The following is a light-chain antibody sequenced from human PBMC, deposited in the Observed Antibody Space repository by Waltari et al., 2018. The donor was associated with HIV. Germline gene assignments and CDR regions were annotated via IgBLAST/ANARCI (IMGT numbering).Light chain of an antibody. J-gene: IGLJ3*02. Sequence: QSVLTQPPSVSAAPGQKVTISCSGSSSNIGHNFVSWYQQLPGTAPKLLIYENNYRPAGIPARFSGSKSGTSATLGITGLQTGDGADYYCGTWDSSLSAVVFGGGTKLTVL. CDR1: SSNIGHNF. CDR3: GTWDSSLSAVV. CDR2: ENN. V-gene: IGLV1-51*02.